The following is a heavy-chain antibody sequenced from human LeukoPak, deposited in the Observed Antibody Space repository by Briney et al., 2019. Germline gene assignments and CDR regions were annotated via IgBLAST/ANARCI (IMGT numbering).Heavy chain of an antibody. CDR3: ARDLAGHYYGSGSSFDY. CDR2: IREDGNEK. Sequence: GGSPRLSCAASGFTFSSYWMSWVRQAPGKGLEWVANIREDGNEKYYADSVKGQFTISRDNAKNSLFLQMDSLRAEDTAVYYCARDLAGHYYGSGSSFDYWGQGTLVTVSS. CDR1: GFTFSSYW. J-gene: IGHJ4*02. D-gene: IGHD3-10*01. V-gene: IGHV3-7*01.